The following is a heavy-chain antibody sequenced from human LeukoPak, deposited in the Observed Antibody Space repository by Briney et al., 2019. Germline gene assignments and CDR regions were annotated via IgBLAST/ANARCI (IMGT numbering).Heavy chain of an antibody. D-gene: IGHD6-19*01. CDR2: IYYSGST. J-gene: IGHJ4*02. CDR1: GGSISSSSYY. V-gene: IGHV4-39*01. Sequence: SETLSLTCTVSGGSISSSSYYWGWIRQPPGKGLEWIGSIYYSGSTYYNPSLKSRVTISVDTSKNQFSLKLSSVTAADTAVYYCAIYSSGWYTMWGMWSFDYWGQGTLVTVSS. CDR3: AIYSSGWYTMWGMWSFDY.